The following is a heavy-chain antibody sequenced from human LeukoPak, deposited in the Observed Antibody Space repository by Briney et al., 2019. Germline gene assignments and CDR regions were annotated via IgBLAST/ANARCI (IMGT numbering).Heavy chain of an antibody. J-gene: IGHJ4*02. CDR3: ARDEGIAMAGTCGY. CDR2: ISVYNDNT. D-gene: IGHD6-19*01. V-gene: IGHV1-18*01. CDR1: GYTFTNYG. Sequence: ASMKVSCKPSGYTFTNYGISWVRQAPGQGLEWMGWISVYNDNTKYAQKLQGRVTMTTDTSTSTAYMELRSLRSDDTAVYYCARDEGIAMAGTCGYWGQGTLVTVSS.